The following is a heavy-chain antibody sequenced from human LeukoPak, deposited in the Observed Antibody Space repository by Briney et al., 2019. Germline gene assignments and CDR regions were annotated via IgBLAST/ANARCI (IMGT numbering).Heavy chain of an antibody. Sequence: SETPSLTCTVSGGSISSSGYYWGWIRQSPGEGLEWIGNIYYSGITYYNPSLKSRVTISVDTSKNQFSLKLSSVTAADTAVYYCARLTKNDSGSFRFGKKKRGYMDVWGKGTTVTISS. CDR1: GGSISSSGYY. CDR2: IYYSGIT. CDR3: ARLTKNDSGSFRFGKKKRGYMDV. V-gene: IGHV4-39*07. D-gene: IGHD3-10*01. J-gene: IGHJ6*03.